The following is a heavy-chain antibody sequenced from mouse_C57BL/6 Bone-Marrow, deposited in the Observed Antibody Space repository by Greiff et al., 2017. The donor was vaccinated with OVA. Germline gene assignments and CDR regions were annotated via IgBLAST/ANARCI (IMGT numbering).Heavy chain of an antibody. D-gene: IGHD1-1*01. CDR3: ARISLYYYGGSYWYFDV. CDR2: IYPGSGST. CDR1: GYTFTSYW. J-gene: IGHJ1*03. Sequence: QVQLQQPGAELVKPGASVKMSCKASGYTFTSYWITWVKQRPGQGLEWIGDIYPGSGSTNYNEKFKSKATLTVDTSSSTAYMQLSSLTSEDSAVYYCARISLYYYGGSYWYFDVCGTETTVTVSS. V-gene: IGHV1-55*01.